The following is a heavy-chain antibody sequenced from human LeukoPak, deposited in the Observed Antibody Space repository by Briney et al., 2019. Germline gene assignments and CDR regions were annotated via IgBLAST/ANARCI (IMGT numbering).Heavy chain of an antibody. CDR2: TSAYNGNT. V-gene: IGHV1-18*04. D-gene: IGHD3-10*01. CDR3: ARAPITMVRGVIVDSKTNFDY. J-gene: IGHJ4*02. Sequence: ASVKVSCKASGYTFTSYGISWVRQAPGQGLEWMGWTSAYNGNTNYAQKLQGRVTMTTDTSTSTAYMELRSLRSDDTAVYYCARAPITMVRGVIVDSKTNFDYWGQGTLVTVSS. CDR1: GYTFTSYG.